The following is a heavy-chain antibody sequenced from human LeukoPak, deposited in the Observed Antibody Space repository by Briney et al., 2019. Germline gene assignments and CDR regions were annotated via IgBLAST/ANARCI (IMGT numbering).Heavy chain of an antibody. CDR1: GFSLSTSGVG. J-gene: IGHJ4*02. CDR2: IYWDDGK. V-gene: IGHV2-5*02. D-gene: IGHD3-22*01. Sequence: SGPTLVKPTQTLTLTCTFSGFSLSTSGVGVGWIRQPPGKALEWLALIYWDDGKRYSPSLKSRLTIPQDTSKNQVVLTMTNMDPVDTATYYCAHRSHYYDSSTYEAYFDYWGQGTLVTVSS. CDR3: AHRSHYYDSSTYEAYFDY.